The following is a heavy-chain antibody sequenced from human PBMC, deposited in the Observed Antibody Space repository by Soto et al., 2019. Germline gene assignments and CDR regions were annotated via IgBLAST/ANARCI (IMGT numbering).Heavy chain of an antibody. CDR1: GFIFNSYA. V-gene: IGHV3-23*01. CDR2: LTSTGGT. Sequence: XGSLRLSCAASGFIFNSYAMSWVRQAPGKGLEWVSTLTSTGGTYYADSAKGRFPISRDNSKNTLYLQMNNLRAEDTAVYYCAKDGDLYSGYFDYWGHGTLVTVSS. D-gene: IGHD3-10*01. J-gene: IGHJ4*01. CDR3: AKDGDLYSGYFDY.